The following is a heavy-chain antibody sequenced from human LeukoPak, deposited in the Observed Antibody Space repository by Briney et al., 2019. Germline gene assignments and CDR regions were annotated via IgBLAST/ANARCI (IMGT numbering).Heavy chain of an antibody. J-gene: IGHJ6*02. D-gene: IGHD3-22*01. Sequence: PLGTLSLTCTVSGGSISSYYLSWVRQPPGKGLEWLGDICYSGSTNYNPSLKRRVTLSVDTSKNQFSLKLSSVTAADTAVYYCARSTHDSGYYYYGMDVWGQGTTVTVSS. CDR1: GGSISSYY. CDR2: ICYSGST. V-gene: IGHV4-59*01. CDR3: ARSTHDSGYYYYGMDV.